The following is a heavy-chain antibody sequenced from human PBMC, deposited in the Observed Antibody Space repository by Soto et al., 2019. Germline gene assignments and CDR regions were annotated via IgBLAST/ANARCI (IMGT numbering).Heavy chain of an antibody. D-gene: IGHD4-17*01. CDR3: ARISGDYVGGGDY. CDR1: GYTFTSYA. Sequence: QVQLVQSGAEVKKPGASVKVSCKASGYTFTSYAMHWVHQAPGQRLEWMGWINAGNGNTKYSQKFQGRVTITRDTYASTAYMELSSLRSEDTAVYYCARISGDYVGGGDYWGQGTLVTVSS. J-gene: IGHJ4*02. CDR2: INAGNGNT. V-gene: IGHV1-3*01.